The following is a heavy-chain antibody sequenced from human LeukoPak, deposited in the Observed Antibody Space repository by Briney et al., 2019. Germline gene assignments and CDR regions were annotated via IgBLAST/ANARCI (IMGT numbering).Heavy chain of an antibody. Sequence: GSLRLSCAASGFTFSIYSMNWVRQAPGKGLEWLSYISSGSSSIYYADSVKGRFTISRDNAENSLFLHMNSLRGEDTAVYYCASSDDYGGNRFDYWGQGTLVTVSS. V-gene: IGHV3-48*01. CDR3: ASSDDYGGNRFDY. CDR1: GFTFSIYS. D-gene: IGHD4-23*01. J-gene: IGHJ4*02. CDR2: ISSGSSSI.